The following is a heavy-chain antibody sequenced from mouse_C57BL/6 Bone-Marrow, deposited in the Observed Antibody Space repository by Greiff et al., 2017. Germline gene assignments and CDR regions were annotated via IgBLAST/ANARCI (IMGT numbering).Heavy chain of an antibody. J-gene: IGHJ3*01. CDR1: GYAFSSSW. V-gene: IGHV1-82*01. CDR3: AQLAWLAY. Sequence: QVQLQQSGPELVKPGASVKISCKASGYAFSSSWMNWVKQRPGQGLEWIGRIYPGDGDTNYNRKFKGKATLTADKSSSTAYMQLSSLTSEDSAVYFCAQLAWLAYWGQGTLVTVSA. D-gene: IGHD4-1*02. CDR2: IYPGDGDT.